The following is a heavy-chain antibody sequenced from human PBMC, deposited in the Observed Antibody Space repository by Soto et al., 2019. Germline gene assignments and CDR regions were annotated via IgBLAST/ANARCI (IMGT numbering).Heavy chain of an antibody. CDR1: GYTFTSYA. Sequence: ASVKVSCKASGYTFTSYAMHWVRQAPGQRLEWMGWINAGNGNTKYSQKFQGRVTITRDTSASTAYMELSSLRSEDTAVYYCARVEQQLVRPFDYWGQGTLVTVSS. D-gene: IGHD6-13*01. CDR2: INAGNGNT. CDR3: ARVEQQLVRPFDY. V-gene: IGHV1-3*01. J-gene: IGHJ4*02.